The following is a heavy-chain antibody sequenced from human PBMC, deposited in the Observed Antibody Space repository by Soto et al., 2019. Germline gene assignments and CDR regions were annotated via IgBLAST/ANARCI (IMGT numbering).Heavy chain of an antibody. D-gene: IGHD3-22*01. CDR3: ARDGDYYDSGGYFLRDAFDV. V-gene: IGHV3-11*01. Sequence: QVQLVESGGGLVKPGGSLRLSCAASGFTFSDYYMSWIRQAPGKGLEWISYISSSGSTIDYADSVKGRFTISRDNAQNSLFLQMNTLRAEDTAVYYCARDGDYYDSGGYFLRDAFDVWGQGTMVTVSS. J-gene: IGHJ3*01. CDR2: ISSSGSTI. CDR1: GFTFSDYY.